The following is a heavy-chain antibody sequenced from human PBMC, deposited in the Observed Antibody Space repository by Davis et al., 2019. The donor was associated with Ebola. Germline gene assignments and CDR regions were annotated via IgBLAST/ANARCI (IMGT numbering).Heavy chain of an antibody. D-gene: IGHD1/OR15-1a*01. CDR3: ARRTTAGRIYDY. V-gene: IGHV4-59*08. Sequence: SETLSLTCTVSGGSVSNYYWSWIRQPPGKGLEWIGYIYYRGSTNYNPSLKSRVTILVDTSKNQFSLKLSSVTAADTAVYYCARRTTAGRIYDYWGQGTLVTVSS. J-gene: IGHJ4*02. CDR1: GGSVSNYY. CDR2: IYYRGST.